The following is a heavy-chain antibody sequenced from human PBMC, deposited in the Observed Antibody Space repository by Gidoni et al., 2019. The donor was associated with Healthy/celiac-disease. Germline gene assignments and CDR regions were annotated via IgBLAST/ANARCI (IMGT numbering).Heavy chain of an antibody. D-gene: IGHD1-26*01. CDR3: AAVEWEQYAYYFDY. V-gene: IGHV1-58*01. Sequence: QMQLVQSGPEVKKPGTSVKVSCKASGFTFTSSAVQWVRQARGQRLEWIGWIVVGSGNTNYAQKFQERVTITRDMSTSTAYMELSSLRSEDTAVYYCAAVEWEQYAYYFDYWGQGTLVTVSS. J-gene: IGHJ4*02. CDR1: GFTFTSSA. CDR2: IVVGSGNT.